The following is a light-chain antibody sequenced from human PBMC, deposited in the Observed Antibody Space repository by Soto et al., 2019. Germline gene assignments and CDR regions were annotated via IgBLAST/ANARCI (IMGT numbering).Light chain of an antibody. Sequence: EIVLTQSPGTVSLSPGERATLSCRASQSVSSNFLAWYQQKPGQAPRLLIYGASSRATGIPDRFSGSGSGTDFTLTISRLEPEDFAVYYCQQYGSSQITFGQGTRLEI. V-gene: IGKV3-20*01. CDR3: QQYGSSQIT. J-gene: IGKJ5*01. CDR1: QSVSSNF. CDR2: GAS.